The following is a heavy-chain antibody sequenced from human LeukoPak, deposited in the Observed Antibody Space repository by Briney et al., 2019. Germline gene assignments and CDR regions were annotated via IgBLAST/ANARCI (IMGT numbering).Heavy chain of an antibody. Sequence: PGGSLRLSCAASGFTFSSYEMNWVRQAPGKGLEWVSLITSSGSNTYYADSVKGRFTISRDNSKSTLYLQMNSLRADDTAVYYCARGRWPQGLTCYFDYWGQGTLVTVSS. CDR3: ARGRWPQGLTCYFDY. CDR2: ITSSGSNT. CDR1: GFTFSSYE. J-gene: IGHJ4*02. D-gene: IGHD3/OR15-3a*01. V-gene: IGHV3-23*01.